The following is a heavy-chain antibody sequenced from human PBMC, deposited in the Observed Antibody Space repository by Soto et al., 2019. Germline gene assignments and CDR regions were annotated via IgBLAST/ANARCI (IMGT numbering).Heavy chain of an antibody. J-gene: IGHJ4*02. D-gene: IGHD2-15*01. V-gene: IGHV2-5*02. CDR1: GFSLSTSGVG. CDR3: AHSPSYCSGGSCYSGFDY. CDR2: IYWDDDK. Sequence: QITLKESGPPLVKPTQTLTLTCTFSGFSLSTSGVGVGWIRQPPGKALEWLALIYWDDDKRYSPSLKSRLTIPKDTSKNQVFLTMTNMDPVHTATYYCAHSPSYCSGGSCYSGFDYWGQGTLVTVSS.